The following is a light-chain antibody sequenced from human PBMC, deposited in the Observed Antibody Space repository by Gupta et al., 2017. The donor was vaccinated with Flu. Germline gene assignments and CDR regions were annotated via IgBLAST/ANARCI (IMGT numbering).Light chain of an antibody. Sequence: EIVLTQSPATLSLSPGERATLSCRASQGLVNYLAWYQQKPGQAPRLLIYDASNRATGIPARFSGSGFGTDFTLTISRREPEDFAVYYCQQPSIWPQITFGQGTQVDIK. CDR3: QQPSIWPQIT. CDR2: DAS. J-gene: IGKJ5*01. V-gene: IGKV3-11*01. CDR1: QGLVNY.